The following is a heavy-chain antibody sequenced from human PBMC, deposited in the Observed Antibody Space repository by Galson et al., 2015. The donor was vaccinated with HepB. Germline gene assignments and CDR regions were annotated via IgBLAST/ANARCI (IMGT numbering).Heavy chain of an antibody. V-gene: IGHV1-69*04. CDR3: ARDAGGRGFDP. D-gene: IGHD3-10*01. Sequence: SVKVSCKASGATTYIITWVRQAPGQGLEWMGRVNPILGLADYAQKFQGRVTITADRSTRTAYMELSSLRSQDTAVYYCARDAGGRGFDPWGQGTLVTVSS. CDR1: GATTYI. J-gene: IGHJ5*02. CDR2: VNPILGLA.